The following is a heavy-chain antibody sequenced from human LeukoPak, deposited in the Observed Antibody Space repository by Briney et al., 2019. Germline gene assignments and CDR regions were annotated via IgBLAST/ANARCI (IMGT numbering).Heavy chain of an antibody. V-gene: IGHV3-48*02. CDR3: ARYWNDGVDAFDI. CDR2: ISSSSSTI. D-gene: IGHD1-1*01. CDR1: GFTFYSCS. J-gene: IGHJ3*02. Sequence: GGSLRLSRAASGFTFYSCSMSWVRQAPGKGLEWVSYISSSSSTIYYADSVKGRFTISRDNAKNSLYLQMNSLRDEDTAVYYCARYWNDGVDAFDIWGQGTMVTVSA.